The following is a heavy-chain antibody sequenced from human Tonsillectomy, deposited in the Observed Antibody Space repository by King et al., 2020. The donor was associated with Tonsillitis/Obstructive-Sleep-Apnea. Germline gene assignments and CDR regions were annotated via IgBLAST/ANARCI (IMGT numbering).Heavy chain of an antibody. D-gene: IGHD1-26*01. CDR1: GGSFSGYY. CDR3: ASTNSGSYNHYYYYYMDV. CDR2: INHSGST. V-gene: IGHV4-34*01. J-gene: IGHJ6*03. Sequence: VQLQQWGAGLLKPSETLSLTCAVYGGSFSGYYWSWIRQPPGKGLEWIGEINHSGSTNYNPSLKSRVTISVDTSKNQFSLKLSSVTAADTAVYYCASTNSGSYNHYYYYYMDVXXKGTTVTVSS.